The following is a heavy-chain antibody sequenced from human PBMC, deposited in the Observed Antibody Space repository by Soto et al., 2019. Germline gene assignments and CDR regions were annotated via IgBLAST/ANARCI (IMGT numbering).Heavy chain of an antibody. J-gene: IGHJ4*02. Sequence: QITLKESGPTLFKPTQTLTLTCTLSGFSLRSPGVGVGWIRQTPGKALEWLALIFWTNDVRYSPSLRSRLTITKSTSKNQVVLTMTNVDPVDTGTYYCTRRRTVYRDAVAEFDYWGQGTLVSVSS. CDR1: GFSLRSPGVG. D-gene: IGHD4-17*01. V-gene: IGHV2-5*01. CDR3: TRRRTVYRDAVAEFDY. CDR2: IFWTNDV.